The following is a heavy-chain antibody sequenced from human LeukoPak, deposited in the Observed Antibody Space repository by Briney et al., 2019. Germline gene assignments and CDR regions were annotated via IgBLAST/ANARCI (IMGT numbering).Heavy chain of an antibody. V-gene: IGHV4-61*01. Sequence: PSETLSLTCTVSGGSVSGGSYYWSWIRQPPGKGLEWIGYIYYSGSTNYNPSLKSRVTISVDTSKNQFSLKLSSVTAADTAVYYCAREGVGMYYFDYWGQGTLVTVSS. D-gene: IGHD2-15*01. CDR2: IYYSGST. CDR3: AREGVGMYYFDY. J-gene: IGHJ4*02. CDR1: GGSVSGGSYY.